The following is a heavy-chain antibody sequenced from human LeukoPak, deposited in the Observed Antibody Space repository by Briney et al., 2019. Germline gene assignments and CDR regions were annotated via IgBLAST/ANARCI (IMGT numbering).Heavy chain of an antibody. CDR3: ARGGKRFGEFTRAEYFQH. CDR2: INHSGST. Sequence: PSETLSLTCAVYGGSFSGYYWSWIRQPPGKGLEWIGEINHSGSTNYNPSLKSRVTISVDTSKNQFSLKLSSVTAADTAVYYCARGGKRFGEFTRAEYFQHWGQGTLVTVSS. J-gene: IGHJ1*01. V-gene: IGHV4-34*01. D-gene: IGHD3-10*01. CDR1: GGSFSGYY.